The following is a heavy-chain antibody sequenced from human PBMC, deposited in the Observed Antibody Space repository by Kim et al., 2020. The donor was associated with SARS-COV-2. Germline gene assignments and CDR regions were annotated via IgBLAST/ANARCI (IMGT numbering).Heavy chain of an antibody. J-gene: IGHJ3*02. CDR1: GFTFSSYG. Sequence: GGSLRLSCAASGFTFSSYGMHWVRQAPGKGLEWVAGIWYDGSNKYYADSVKGRFTISRENTKNTLYLQMNSMRAEDTAVYYCSGDLPWHQPTDGAFEIWGQGTLVTVSS. V-gene: IGHV3-33*01. CDR3: SGDLPWHQPTDGAFEI. CDR2: IWYDGSNK.